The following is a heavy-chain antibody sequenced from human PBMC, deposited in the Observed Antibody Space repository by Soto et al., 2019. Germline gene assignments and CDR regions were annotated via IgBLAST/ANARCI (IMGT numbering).Heavy chain of an antibody. Sequence: EVHLVESGGGLVQPGGSLRLSCAASGFTFSTYRINWVRQVPGKGLEWVSCISSSSSTIYYADSVKGRFTISRDNAKNLAYLQMNSLSAEDTAVYYCARDIYGSGSYAEYFQNWGQGTLVTVSS. CDR1: GFTFSTYR. D-gene: IGHD3-10*01. J-gene: IGHJ1*01. CDR3: ARDIYGSGSYAEYFQN. V-gene: IGHV3-48*01. CDR2: ISSSSSTI.